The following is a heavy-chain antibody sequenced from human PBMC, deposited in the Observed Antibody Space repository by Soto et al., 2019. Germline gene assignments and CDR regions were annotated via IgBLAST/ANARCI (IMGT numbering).Heavy chain of an antibody. Sequence: QVQLVESGGGVVQPGRSLRLSCAASGFTFSNYGMYWVRQAPGKGLEWVACISYAGSSKFYADPMKGRHTTSRDNSKNALSLQMTSLRAEDTAVYLCVTIIVNYRALDYWGQGTLVSVSS. CDR1: GFTFSNYG. CDR3: VTIIVNYRALDY. CDR2: ISYAGSSK. J-gene: IGHJ4*02. D-gene: IGHD1-7*01. V-gene: IGHV3-30*03.